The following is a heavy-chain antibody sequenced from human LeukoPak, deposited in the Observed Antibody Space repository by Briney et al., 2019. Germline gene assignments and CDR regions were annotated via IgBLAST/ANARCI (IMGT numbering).Heavy chain of an antibody. CDR3: ARDLDTEPRIVVVPAANPGY. Sequence: GASVKVSCKASGYTFTSYGISWVRQAPGQGLEWMGWISAYNGNTNCAQKLQGRVTMTTDTSTSTAYMELRSLRSDDTAVYYCARDLDTEPRIVVVPAANPGYWGQGTLVTVSS. V-gene: IGHV1-18*01. CDR1: GYTFTSYG. J-gene: IGHJ4*02. CDR2: ISAYNGNT. D-gene: IGHD2-2*01.